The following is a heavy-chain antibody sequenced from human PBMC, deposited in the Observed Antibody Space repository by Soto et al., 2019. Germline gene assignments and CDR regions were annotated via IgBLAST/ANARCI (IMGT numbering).Heavy chain of an antibody. Sequence: ASVKVSCKASGYTFTSYDINWVRQATGQGLEWMGWMNPNSGNTGYAQKFQGRVTMTSNTSISTAYMELSSLRSEDTAVYYCARGNSWLYYYYGMDVWGQGTTVTVSS. CDR2: MNPNSGNT. CDR1: GYTFTSYD. V-gene: IGHV1-8*01. CDR3: ARGNSWLYYYYGMDV. J-gene: IGHJ6*02. D-gene: IGHD6-13*01.